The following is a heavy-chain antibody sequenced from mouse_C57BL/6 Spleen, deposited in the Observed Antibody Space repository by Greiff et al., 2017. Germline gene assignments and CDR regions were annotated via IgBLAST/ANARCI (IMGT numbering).Heavy chain of an antibody. CDR2: INPSNGGT. CDR3: ARGGIYYDFDY. CDR1: GYTFTSYW. Sequence: QVQLKQSGTELVKPGASVKLSCKASGYTFTSYWMHWVKQRPGQGLEWIGNINPSNGGTNYNEKFKSKATLTVDKSSSTAYMQLSSLTSEDSAVYYCARGGIYYDFDYWGQGTTLTVSS. V-gene: IGHV1-53*01. J-gene: IGHJ2*01. D-gene: IGHD2-4*01.